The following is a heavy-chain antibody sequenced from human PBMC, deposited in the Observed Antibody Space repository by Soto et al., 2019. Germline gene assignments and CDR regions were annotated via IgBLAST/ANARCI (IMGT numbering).Heavy chain of an antibody. J-gene: IGHJ4*02. CDR1: GGSIKGGDNY. D-gene: IGHD2-15*01. CDR3: ARVRRVVLHYFFDY. V-gene: IGHV4-30-4*01. Sequence: KPSETLSLTCTVSGGSIKGGDNYWSWIRQSPGKGLEWIGDIYHSGSTHYNPSLQSRLTMSIDTSKSQFSLRLSSVTAEDTAVYFCARVRRVVLHYFFDYWGQGALVTVSS. CDR2: IYHSGST.